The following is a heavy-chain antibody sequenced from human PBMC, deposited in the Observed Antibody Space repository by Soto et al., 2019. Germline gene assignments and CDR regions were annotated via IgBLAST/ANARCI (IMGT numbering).Heavy chain of an antibody. CDR1: GFTFSSYA. V-gene: IGHV3-30-3*01. D-gene: IGHD4-17*01. CDR3: ARDHDYAFDY. Sequence: XVSLRLSCAASGFTFSSYAMHWVRQAPGKGLEWVAVISYDGSNKYYADSVKGRFTISRDNSKNTLYLQMNSLRAEDTAVYYCARDHDYAFDYWGQGTLVTVSS. J-gene: IGHJ4*02. CDR2: ISYDGSNK.